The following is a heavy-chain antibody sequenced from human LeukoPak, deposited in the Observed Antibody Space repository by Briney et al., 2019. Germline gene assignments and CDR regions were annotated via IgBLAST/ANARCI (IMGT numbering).Heavy chain of an antibody. CDR1: GYTFTDRY. V-gene: IGHV1-2*02. CDR2: INPNSGGT. D-gene: IGHD6-13*01. J-gene: IGHJ4*02. Sequence: DSVKVSCKASGYTFTDRYIHWVRQAPGQGLEWMGWINPNSGGTNYAQKFQGRVSMTRDTSISTVYMELSRMRSDDTAVYYCARDSRPIFEWQQLGGDYWGQGTLVTVSS. CDR3: ARDSRPIFEWQQLGGDY.